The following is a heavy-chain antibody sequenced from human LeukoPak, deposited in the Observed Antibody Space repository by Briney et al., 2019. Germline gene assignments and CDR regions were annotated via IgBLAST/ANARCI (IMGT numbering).Heavy chain of an antibody. CDR2: ISGSGGST. V-gene: IGHV3-23*01. J-gene: IGHJ4*02. CDR3: AERIVVVPATDY. D-gene: IGHD2-2*01. Sequence: GGSLRLSRAASGFTFSSYAMSWVRQAPGKGLEWVSAISGSGGSTYYADSVKGRFTISRDNSKNTLYLQMNSLRAEDTAVYYCAERIVVVPATDYWGQGTLVTVSS. CDR1: GFTFSSYA.